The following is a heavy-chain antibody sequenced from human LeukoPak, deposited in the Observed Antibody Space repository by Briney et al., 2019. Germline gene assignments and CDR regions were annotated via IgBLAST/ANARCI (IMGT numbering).Heavy chain of an antibody. V-gene: IGHV1-69*05. CDR1: GGTFSSYA. D-gene: IGHD2-2*01. CDR3: ARESVPRFCSSTSCQGAFDI. Sequence: SVKVSCKASGGTFSSYAISWVRQAPGQGLEWMGGIIPTLGTANYAQKFQGRVTITTDESTSTAYMELSSLRSEDTAVYYCARESVPRFCSSTSCQGAFDIWGQGTMVTVSS. CDR2: IIPTLGTA. J-gene: IGHJ3*02.